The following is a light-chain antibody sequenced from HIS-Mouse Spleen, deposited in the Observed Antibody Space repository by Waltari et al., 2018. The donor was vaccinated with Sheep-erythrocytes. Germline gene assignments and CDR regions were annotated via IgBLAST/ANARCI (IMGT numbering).Light chain of an antibody. Sequence: QSALTQPRSVSGSPGQSVTISCTGTSSDVGGYNYVSWYQQHPGTAPKLMIYDVSKRPSGGPDRVSGSKSGNTASLTISGLQAEDEADYYCCSYAGSYNHVFATGTKVTVL. CDR1: SSDVGGYNY. V-gene: IGLV2-11*01. J-gene: IGLJ1*01. CDR2: DVS. CDR3: CSYAGSYNHV.